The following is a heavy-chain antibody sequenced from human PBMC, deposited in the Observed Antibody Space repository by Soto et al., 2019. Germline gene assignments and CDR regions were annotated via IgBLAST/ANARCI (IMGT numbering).Heavy chain of an antibody. Sequence: GGSLRLSCAASGFTFSSYAMHWVRQAPGKGLEWVAVISYDGSNKYYADSVKGRFTISRDNSKNTLYLQMNSLRAEDTAVYYCASSRDGYDYWGHGTLVTVSS. CDR2: ISYDGSNK. J-gene: IGHJ4*01. CDR1: GFTFSSYA. CDR3: ASSRDGYDY. V-gene: IGHV3-30-3*01. D-gene: IGHD5-12*01.